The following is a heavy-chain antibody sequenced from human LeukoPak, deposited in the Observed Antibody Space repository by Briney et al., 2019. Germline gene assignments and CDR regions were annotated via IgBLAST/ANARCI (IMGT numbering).Heavy chain of an antibody. V-gene: IGHV3-30*01. J-gene: IGHJ4*02. CDR2: ISYDGNYQ. D-gene: IGHD6-13*01. CDR1: GFTFSNYP. Sequence: PGGSLRLSCAASGFTFSNYPIHWVRQAPGKGPEWVAVISYDGNYQYYAESVEGRFTVSRDNSKNTVYLQMDSLRAEDTAVYYCAKGVAAGTWGTSFDFWGQGTLVTVSS. CDR3: AKGVAAGTWGTSFDF.